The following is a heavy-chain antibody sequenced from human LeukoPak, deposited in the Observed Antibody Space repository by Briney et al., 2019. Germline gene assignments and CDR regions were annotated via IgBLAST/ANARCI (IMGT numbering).Heavy chain of an antibody. CDR3: ATSVVPRPHDYFFAF. V-gene: IGHV5-51*01. D-gene: IGHD1-1*01. Sequence: GESLKISCKASGYSVTNYWIGWVRQRPGKGLEWIGNIYPGDAETRYSPSFPGQVSISADKSLSTAYLQWTSLKASDSAIYFCATSVVPRPHDYFFAFWGQGAHVIVSS. J-gene: IGHJ4*02. CDR1: GYSVTNYW. CDR2: IYPGDAET.